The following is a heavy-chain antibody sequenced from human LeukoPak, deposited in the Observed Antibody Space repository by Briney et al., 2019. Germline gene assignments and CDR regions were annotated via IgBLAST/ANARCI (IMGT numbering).Heavy chain of an antibody. CDR2: INHSGST. CDR3: ARPSGYSKYDYGY. CDR1: GGSFSGYY. D-gene: IGHD5-12*01. Sequence: PSETLSLTCAVYGGSFSGYYWSWIRQPPGKGLEWIGEINHSGSTNYNPSLKSRVTISVDTSKNQFSLKLSSVTAADTAVYYCARPSGYSKYDYGYWGQGTVVTVSS. J-gene: IGHJ4*02. V-gene: IGHV4-34*01.